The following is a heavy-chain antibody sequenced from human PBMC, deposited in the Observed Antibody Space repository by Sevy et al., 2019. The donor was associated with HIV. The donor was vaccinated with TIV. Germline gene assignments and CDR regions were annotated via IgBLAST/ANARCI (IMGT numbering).Heavy chain of an antibody. CDR2: INHSGST. CDR3: ATSEGVPGAAIGDSGGYFDY. V-gene: IGHV4-34*01. CDR1: GGSFSGYY. Sequence: SETLSLTCAVYGGSFSGYYWSWIRQPPGKGLEWIGEINHSGSTNYNPSLKSRVTISVDTSKNQFSLKLSSVTAADTAVYYCATSEGVPGAAIGDSGGYFDYWGQGTLVTVSS. J-gene: IGHJ4*02. D-gene: IGHD2-2*01.